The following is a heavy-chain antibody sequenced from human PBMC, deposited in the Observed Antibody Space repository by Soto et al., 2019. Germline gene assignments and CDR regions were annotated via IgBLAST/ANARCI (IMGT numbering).Heavy chain of an antibody. D-gene: IGHD3-9*01. CDR3: VFWLTGHFDY. V-gene: IGHV3-23*01. CDR2: ISDSGTNT. CDR1: GFTFRNHA. J-gene: IGHJ4*02. Sequence: GGSRRLSCAGSGFTFRNHAMSWVRQAPGKGLEWVSTISDSGTNTHYSDSVKGRFIISRDNSNSTLDLQMNTLRAEDTAVYYCVFWLTGHFDYWGQGTVVTV.